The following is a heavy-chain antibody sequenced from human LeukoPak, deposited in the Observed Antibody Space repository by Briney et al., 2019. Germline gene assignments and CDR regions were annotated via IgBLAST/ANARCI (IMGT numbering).Heavy chain of an antibody. CDR3: AKDRSGSWTNDAFDI. CDR1: GFTFSSYG. Sequence: GRSLRLSCAASGFTFSSYGMHWVRQAPGKGLEWVSTISGSGGTTYYADSVKGRFTISRDNSKNTLYLQMNSLRAEDTAVYYCAKDRSGSWTNDAFDIWGQGTMVTVSS. D-gene: IGHD6-13*01. CDR2: ISGSGGTT. V-gene: IGHV3-23*01. J-gene: IGHJ3*02.